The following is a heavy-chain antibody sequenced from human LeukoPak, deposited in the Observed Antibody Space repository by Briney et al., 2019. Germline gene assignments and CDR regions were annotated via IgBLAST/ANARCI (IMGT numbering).Heavy chain of an antibody. D-gene: IGHD2-21*02. V-gene: IGHV1-69*06. CDR2: IIPMFGAA. CDR1: GGTFITYA. CDR3: ARGHFGDDWAGYYYYSYMDV. J-gene: IGHJ6*03. Sequence: SVKVSCKASGGTFITYAVSWVRQAPGQGLEWLGGIIPMFGAANYAQNFQGRVTITAVKSTNTVYVELSSLRSEDSAVYYCARGHFGDDWAGYYYYSYMDVWGTGTTITVSS.